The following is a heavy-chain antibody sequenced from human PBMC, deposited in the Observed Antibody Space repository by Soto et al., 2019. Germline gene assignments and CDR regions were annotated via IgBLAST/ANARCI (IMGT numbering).Heavy chain of an antibody. D-gene: IGHD4-4*01. CDR2: IIPFIGTA. V-gene: IGHV1-69*18. CDR1: GGTFSSYA. Sequence: QVQLVQSGAEVKKPGSSVTVSCKASGGTFSSYAISWVRQAPGQGLEWMGRIIPFIGTANYAQKFQGRVTITADESTSTAYMELTSLRSEDTAVYYCARVVMTTVHASYSYGMDVWGQGTTVTVSS. CDR3: ARVVMTTVHASYSYGMDV. J-gene: IGHJ6*02.